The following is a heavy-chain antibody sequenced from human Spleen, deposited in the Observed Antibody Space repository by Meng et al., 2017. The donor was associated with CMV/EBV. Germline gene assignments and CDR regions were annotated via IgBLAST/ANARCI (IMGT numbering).Heavy chain of an antibody. V-gene: IGHV3-9*01. J-gene: IGHJ4*02. D-gene: IGHD6-25*01. CDR2: ISWNSGSI. CDR3: TRSGSFFDY. Sequence: GGSLRLSCAASGFTFDDYAMHWVRQAPGKGLEWVSGISWNSGSIGYADSVKGRFTISRDNAKKSLFLHMDSLRVEDTAVYYCTRSGSFFDYWGQGALVTVSS. CDR1: GFTFDDYA.